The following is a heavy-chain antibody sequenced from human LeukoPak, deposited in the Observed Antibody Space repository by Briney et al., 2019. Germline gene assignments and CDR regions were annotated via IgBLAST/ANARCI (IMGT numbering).Heavy chain of an antibody. J-gene: IGHJ4*02. CDR2: IYYSGST. CDR3: ARDNWYLGYQLGYFDY. V-gene: IGHV4-59*01. CDR1: GGSISSYY. D-gene: IGHD2-2*01. Sequence: SETLSLTCTVSGGSISSYYSSWIRQPPGKGLEWIGYIYYSGSTNYNPSLKSRVTISVDTSKNQFSLKLSSVTAADTAVYYCARDNWYLGYQLGYFDYWGQGTLVTVSS.